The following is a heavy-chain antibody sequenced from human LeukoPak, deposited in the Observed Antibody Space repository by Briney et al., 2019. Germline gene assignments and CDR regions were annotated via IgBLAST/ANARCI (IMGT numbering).Heavy chain of an antibody. CDR1: GGSISSGDYY. V-gene: IGHV4-30-2*01. J-gene: IGHJ5*02. D-gene: IGHD2-15*01. CDR3: ATKLYCSGGSCPSSGFDP. CDR2: IYHTGST. Sequence: SETLSLTCTVSGGSISSGDYYWSWIRQPPGKGLEWIAYIYHTGSTYYNPSLKSRVTISVDTSKNHFSLKLSYVTAADTAVYYCATKLYCSGGSCPSSGFDPWGQGTLVTVSS.